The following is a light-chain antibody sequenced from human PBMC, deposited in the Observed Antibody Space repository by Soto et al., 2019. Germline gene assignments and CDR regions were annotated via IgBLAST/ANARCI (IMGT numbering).Light chain of an antibody. CDR3: GTWDSSLSSWV. V-gene: IGLV1-51*01. Sequence: QSVLTQPPSVSAAPGQKVTISCSGSSSNIGSYYVSWYQQVPGTAPKLLVYDIDRRPSGIPDRFSGSKSGTSATLSITGLQTGDEADYYCGTWDSSLSSWVFGGGTQLTVL. CDR1: SSNIGSYY. J-gene: IGLJ3*02. CDR2: DID.